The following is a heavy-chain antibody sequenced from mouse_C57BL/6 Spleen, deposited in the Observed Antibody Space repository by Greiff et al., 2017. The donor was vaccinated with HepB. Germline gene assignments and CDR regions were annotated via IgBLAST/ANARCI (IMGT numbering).Heavy chain of an antibody. D-gene: IGHD2-1*01. V-gene: IGHV1-54*01. J-gene: IGHJ1*03. CDR1: GYAFTNYL. CDR3: ASGTMVKRYFDV. CDR2: INPGSGGT. Sequence: QVQLKQSGAELVRPGTSVKVSCKASGYAFTNYLIEWVKQRPGQGLEWIGVINPGSGGTNYNEKFKGKATLTADKSSSTAYMQLSSLTSEDSAVYFCASGTMVKRYFDVWGTGTTVTVSS.